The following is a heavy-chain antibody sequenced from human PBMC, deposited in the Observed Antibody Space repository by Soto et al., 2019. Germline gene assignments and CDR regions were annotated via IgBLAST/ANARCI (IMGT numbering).Heavy chain of an antibody. CDR1: GGTFSSYA. V-gene: IGHV1-69*13. J-gene: IGHJ4*02. CDR3: VCYYDSSGYYLNY. D-gene: IGHD3-22*01. CDR2: IIPIFGTA. Sequence: ASVKVSCKASGGTFSSYAISWVRQAPGQGLEWMGGIIPIFGTANYAQKFQGRVTITADESTSTAYMELSSLRSEDTAVYYCVCYYDSSGYYLNYWGQGTLVTVSS.